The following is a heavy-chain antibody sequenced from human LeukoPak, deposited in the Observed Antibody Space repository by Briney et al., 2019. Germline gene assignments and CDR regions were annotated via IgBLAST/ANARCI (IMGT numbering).Heavy chain of an antibody. CDR3: AKLIRFLEWFSY. V-gene: IGHV3-23*01. J-gene: IGHJ4*02. CDR2: ISGSGGST. Sequence: TGGSLRLSCAASGFTFSSYAMSWVRQAPGKGLEWVSAISGSGGSTYYADSVKGRFTISRDNSKNTLYLQMNSLRAEDTAVYYCAKLIRFLEWFSYWGQGTLVTVSS. D-gene: IGHD3-3*01. CDR1: GFTFSSYA.